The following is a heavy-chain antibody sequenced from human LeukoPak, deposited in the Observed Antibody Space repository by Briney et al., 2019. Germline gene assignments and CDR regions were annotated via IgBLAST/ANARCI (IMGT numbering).Heavy chain of an antibody. V-gene: IGHV3-30-3*01. CDR3: ARDSYCSGGSCYGYFDY. D-gene: IGHD2-15*01. Sequence: PGGSLRLSCAASGFTFSNYAMHWVRQAPGKGLEWVAVISYDGSSNYYVDSVKGRFTISRDNSKDTLYLQMNSQRAEDTAVYYCARDSYCSGGSCYGYFDYWGQGTLVTVSS. CDR1: GFTFSNYA. J-gene: IGHJ4*02. CDR2: ISYDGSSN.